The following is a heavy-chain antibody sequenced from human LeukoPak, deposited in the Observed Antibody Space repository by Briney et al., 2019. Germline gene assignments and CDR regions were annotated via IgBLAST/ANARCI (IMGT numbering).Heavy chain of an antibody. Sequence: ASVKVSCKATGYTFTSYGITWVRQAPGQGLEWMGWISAYKDYTNYAQKFQGRVTMTTDTSTSTAYMELRSLRSDDTAVYYCARDSIYDFWSGYPTNYFDYWGQGTLVTVSS. J-gene: IGHJ4*02. V-gene: IGHV1-18*01. CDR2: ISAYKDYT. CDR1: GYTFTSYG. D-gene: IGHD3-3*01. CDR3: ARDSIYDFWSGYPTNYFDY.